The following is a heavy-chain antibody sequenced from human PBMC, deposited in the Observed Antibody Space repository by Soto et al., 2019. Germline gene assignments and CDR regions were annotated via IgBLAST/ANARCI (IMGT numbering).Heavy chain of an antibody. CDR3: ASPLDYGDPNLVVY. CDR1: GGSSSGYS. J-gene: IGHJ4*02. Sequence: SETLSLTCAVYGGSSSGYSWIWIRQPPGKGLEWIGEINHSGSTNYNPSLKSRVTISVDTSKNQFSLKLSSVTAADTAVYYCASPLDYGDPNLVVYWGQGTLVTVSS. CDR2: INHSGST. D-gene: IGHD4-17*01. V-gene: IGHV4-34*01.